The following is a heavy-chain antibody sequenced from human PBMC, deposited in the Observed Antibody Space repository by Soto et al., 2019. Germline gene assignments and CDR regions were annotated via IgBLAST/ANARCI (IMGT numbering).Heavy chain of an antibody. D-gene: IGHD5-18*01. CDR3: ARDLGDTAMAGYYYYYMDV. V-gene: IGHV1-2*04. CDR1: GYTFTGYY. J-gene: IGHJ6*03. CDR2: INPNSGGT. Sequence: ASVKVSCKASGYTFTGYYMHWVRQAPGQGLEWMGWINPNSGGTNYAQKFQGWVTMTRDTSISTAYMELSRLRSDDTAVYCCARDLGDTAMAGYYYYYMDVWGKGTTVTVSS.